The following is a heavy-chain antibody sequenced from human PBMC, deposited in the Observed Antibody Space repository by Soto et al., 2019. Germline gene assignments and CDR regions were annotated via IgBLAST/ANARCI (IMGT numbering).Heavy chain of an antibody. J-gene: IGHJ4*02. Sequence: PSETLSLTCTVSGGSISSYYWSWIRQPPGKGLEWIGYIYYSGGTNYNPSLKSRVTISVDTSKNQFSLKLSSVTAADTAVYYCARQILGYSSSWVIDYWGQGTLVTVSS. CDR3: ARQILGYSSSWVIDY. D-gene: IGHD6-13*01. V-gene: IGHV4-59*01. CDR2: IYYSGGT. CDR1: GGSISSYY.